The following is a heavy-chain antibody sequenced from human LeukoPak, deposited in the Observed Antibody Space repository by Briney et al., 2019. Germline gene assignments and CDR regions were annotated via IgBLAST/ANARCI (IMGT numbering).Heavy chain of an antibody. J-gene: IGHJ4*02. CDR1: GGSISSYY. CDR3: ARHKTDSSGFYPGY. V-gene: IGHV4-59*08. Sequence: SETLSLTCTVSGGSISSYYWSWIRQPPGKGLEWIGYIYYSGSTNYNPSLKSRVTISVDTSKNQFSLKLSSVTAADTAVYYCARHKTDSSGFYPGYWGQGTLVTVSS. D-gene: IGHD3-22*01. CDR2: IYYSGST.